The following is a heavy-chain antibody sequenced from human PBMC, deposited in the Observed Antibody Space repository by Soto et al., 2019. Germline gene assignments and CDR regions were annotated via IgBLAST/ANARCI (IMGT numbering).Heavy chain of an antibody. CDR1: GYTFTSYG. D-gene: IGHD2-8*02. Sequence: QVQLVQSGAEVKKPGASVKVSCKASGYTFTSYGISWVRQAPGQGLEWMGWISAYNGNTNYAQKLQGRVTMTTDTXTXXXXXXXXXXXXXXXXXXYCAXSGDESGYXXXGXXVTVSS. CDR3: AXSGDESGY. V-gene: IGHV1-18*01. CDR2: ISAYNGNT. J-gene: IGHJ4*02.